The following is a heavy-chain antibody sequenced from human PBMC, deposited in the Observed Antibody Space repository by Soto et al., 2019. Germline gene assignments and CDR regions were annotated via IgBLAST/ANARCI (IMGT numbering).Heavy chain of an antibody. J-gene: IGHJ3*02. CDR2: ISDGGDLT. CDR1: GFVFSSHP. Sequence: GSLRLSCAASGFVFSSHPMSWVRQAPEKGLEWVAGISDGGDLTYNADSVRGRFTISRDNSRNTLYLQMNSLRAEDTAVYYCARRVIGSSRAFDIWGQGTMVTVSS. D-gene: IGHD3-10*01. V-gene: IGHV3-23*01. CDR3: ARRVIGSSRAFDI.